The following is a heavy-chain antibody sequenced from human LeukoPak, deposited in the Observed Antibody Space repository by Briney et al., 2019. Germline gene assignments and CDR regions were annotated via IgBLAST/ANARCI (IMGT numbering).Heavy chain of an antibody. CDR1: GYTFTSYG. Sequence: GASVKVSCKASGYTFTSYGISWVRQAPGQGLEWMGWISAYNGNTNYAQKLQGRVTMTTDTSTSTAYMELRSLRSDDTAVYYCARDLGQAAAGIEFDYWGQGTLVTVSS. V-gene: IGHV1-18*01. CDR2: ISAYNGNT. J-gene: IGHJ4*02. CDR3: ARDLGQAAAGIEFDY. D-gene: IGHD6-13*01.